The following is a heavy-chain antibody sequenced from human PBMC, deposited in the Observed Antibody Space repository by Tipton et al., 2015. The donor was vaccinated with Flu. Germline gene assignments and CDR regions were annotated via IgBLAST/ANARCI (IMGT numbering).Heavy chain of an antibody. CDR2: ISSSSSYI. CDR1: GFTFSSYG. D-gene: IGHD6-13*01. CDR3: ARDGGSSWSPGFDY. J-gene: IGHJ4*02. V-gene: IGHV3-21*01. Sequence: SLRLSCAASGFTFSSYGMNWVRQAPGKGLEWVSSISSSSSYIYYADSVKGRFTISRDNAKNSLYLQMNSLRAEDTAVYYCARDGGSSWSPGFDYWGQGTLVTVSS.